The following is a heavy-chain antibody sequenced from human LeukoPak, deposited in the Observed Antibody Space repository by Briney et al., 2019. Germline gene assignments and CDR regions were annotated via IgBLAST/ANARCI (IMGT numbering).Heavy chain of an antibody. CDR2: IYSSGST. D-gene: IGHD6-13*01. CDR3: ARGSSVSSWLDC. Sequence: PSETLSLTCAVSGASVSGSNYYWGWIRQPPGKGLEWIGNIYSSGSTYYNASLQSRVTISIDTSKNQFSLKLSSVTAADTAVYYCARGSSVSSWLDCWGQGTLVTVSS. J-gene: IGHJ4*02. CDR1: GASVSGSNYY. V-gene: IGHV4-39*07.